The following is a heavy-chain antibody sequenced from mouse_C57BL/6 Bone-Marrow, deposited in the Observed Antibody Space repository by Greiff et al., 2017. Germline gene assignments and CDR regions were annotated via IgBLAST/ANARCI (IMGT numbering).Heavy chain of an antibody. CDR2: IHPNSGST. J-gene: IGHJ2*01. V-gene: IGHV1-64*01. Sequence: VQLQQPGAELVKPGASVKLSCKASGYTFTSYWMHWVKQRPGQGLEWIGMIHPNSGSTNYNEKFKSKATLTVDKSSSTAYMQLSRRTSEDSAVYYCARYLYPYYFYYWGQGTTLTVSS. CDR1: GYTFTSYW. D-gene: IGHD2-12*01. CDR3: ARYLYPYYFYY.